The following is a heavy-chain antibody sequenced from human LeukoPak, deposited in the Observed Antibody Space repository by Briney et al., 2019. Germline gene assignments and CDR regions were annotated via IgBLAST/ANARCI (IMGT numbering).Heavy chain of an antibody. CDR3: ARRRQYDSSLFWNFDL. D-gene: IGHD6-6*01. V-gene: IGHV4-34*01. CDR1: GGSFSGYY. J-gene: IGHJ2*01. Sequence: SETLSPTCAVYGGSFSGYYWSWIRQSPGKGLEWIGEINHSGSTNYNPSLKSRVTISVDTSKNQFSLKLNSVTAADTAVYYCARRRQYDSSLFWNFDLWGRGTLVTVSS. CDR2: INHSGST.